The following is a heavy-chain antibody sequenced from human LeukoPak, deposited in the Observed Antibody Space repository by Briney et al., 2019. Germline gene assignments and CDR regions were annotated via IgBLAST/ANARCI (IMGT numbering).Heavy chain of an antibody. CDR3: ATDRGGVYYDNWFYFDS. CDR1: GFTFSSYA. V-gene: IGHV3-23*01. CDR2: ITGSGGTT. Sequence: GGSLRLSCAASGFTFSSYAMSWVRQAPGKGLEWVSTITGSGGTTHYADSVKGRFTISRDNSKNTLYLQLNRLRAEDTAVYFCATDRGGVYYDNWFYFDSWGQGTLVIVSS. J-gene: IGHJ4*02. D-gene: IGHD3-16*01.